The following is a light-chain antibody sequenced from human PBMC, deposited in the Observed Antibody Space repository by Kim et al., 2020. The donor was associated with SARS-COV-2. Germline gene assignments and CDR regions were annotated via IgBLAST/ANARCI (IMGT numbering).Light chain of an antibody. J-gene: IGKJ2*01. Sequence: SASVGDRVTLTCRASQDISNFLAWIQQRPGEAPKSLIYAASDLHSGVPSRFSGSGSGTDFTLTISSLQPEDFATYYCQQYHGYPYTFGQGTKIEI. CDR2: AAS. CDR1: QDISNF. CDR3: QQYHGYPYT. V-gene: IGKV1-16*01.